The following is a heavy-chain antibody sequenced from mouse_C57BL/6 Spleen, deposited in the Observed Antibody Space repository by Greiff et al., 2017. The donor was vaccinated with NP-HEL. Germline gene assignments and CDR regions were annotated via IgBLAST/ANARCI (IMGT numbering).Heavy chain of an antibody. Sequence: EVQLQQSGAELVRPGASVKLSCTASGFNIKDDYMHWVKQRPEQGLEWIGWIDPENGDTEYASKFQGKATITADTSSNTAYLQLSSLTSEDTAVYYCTGYPWFAYWGQRTLVTVSA. CDR3: TGYPWFAY. J-gene: IGHJ3*01. CDR2: IDPENGDT. D-gene: IGHD2-2*01. CDR1: GFNIKDDY. V-gene: IGHV14-4*01.